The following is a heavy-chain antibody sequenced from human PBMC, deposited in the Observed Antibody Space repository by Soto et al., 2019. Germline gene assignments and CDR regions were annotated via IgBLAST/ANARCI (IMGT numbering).Heavy chain of an antibody. D-gene: IGHD3-3*01. CDR1: GYTLTELS. Sequence: ASVKVSCKVSGYTLTELSMHWVRQAPGKGLEWMGGFDPEDGETIYAQKFQGRVTMTEDTSTDTAYMELSSLRSEDTAVYYCAPAAPRVLRFLEWSDAFDIWGQGTMVTV. CDR2: FDPEDGET. CDR3: APAAPRVLRFLEWSDAFDI. V-gene: IGHV1-24*01. J-gene: IGHJ3*02.